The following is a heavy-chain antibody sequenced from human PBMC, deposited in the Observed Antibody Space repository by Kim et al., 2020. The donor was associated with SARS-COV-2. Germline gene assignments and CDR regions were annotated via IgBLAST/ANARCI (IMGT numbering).Heavy chain of an antibody. Sequence: GGSLRLSCAASGFTVSSNYMSWVRQAPGQGLEWVSVIYSGGSTYYADSVKGRFTISRDNSKNKLYLQMTSLRAEDTAVYYCSRASGYYGSGSYKLPDYYYYGMDVWGQGTTVTVSS. CDR3: SRASGYYGSGSYKLPDYYYYGMDV. CDR2: IYSGGST. J-gene: IGHJ6*02. V-gene: IGHV3-66*01. CDR1: GFTVSSNY. D-gene: IGHD3-10*01.